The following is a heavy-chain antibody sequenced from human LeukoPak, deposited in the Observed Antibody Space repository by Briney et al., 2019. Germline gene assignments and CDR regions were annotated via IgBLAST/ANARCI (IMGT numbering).Heavy chain of an antibody. CDR1: GGSLSVTSYY. J-gene: IGHJ4*02. Sequence: SETLSLTCTVSGGSLSVTSYYWGWIRQPPGKGLEWIGTIYYTGSTYYNPSLKSRVTMSVDTSKGQFSLNLSSVTAADTAVYYCAANRLRFLEWSTGSTRFDYWGQGTLVTVSS. V-gene: IGHV4-39*01. CDR3: AANRLRFLEWSTGSTRFDY. D-gene: IGHD3-3*01. CDR2: IYYTGST.